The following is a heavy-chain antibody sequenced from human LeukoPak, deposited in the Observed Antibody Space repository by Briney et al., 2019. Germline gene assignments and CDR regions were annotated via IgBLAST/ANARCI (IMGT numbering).Heavy chain of an antibody. CDR3: AKRPLTDYYGSGTHSNAII. Sequence: GGSLRLSCAASRFTFSSYEMNWVRQAPGKGLEWVSYISSSGSTIYYADSVKGRFTISRDNAKNSLYLQMNSLRAEDTAVYYCAKRPLTDYYGSGTHSNAIIWGQGTLVTVSS. D-gene: IGHD3-10*01. V-gene: IGHV3-48*03. CDR2: ISSSGSTI. CDR1: RFTFSSYE. J-gene: IGHJ4*02.